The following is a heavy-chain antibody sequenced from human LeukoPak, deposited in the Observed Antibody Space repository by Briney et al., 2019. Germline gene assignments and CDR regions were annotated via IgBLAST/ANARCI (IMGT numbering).Heavy chain of an antibody. Sequence: ASVKVSCKASGYTFTGYYTHWVRQAPGQGLEWMGWINPNSGGTNYAQKFQGRVTMTRDTSISTAYMELSRLRSDDTAVYYCARGTGEGYSYGRYYFDYWGQGTLVTVSP. CDR2: INPNSGGT. CDR3: ARGTGEGYSYGRYYFDY. D-gene: IGHD5-18*01. J-gene: IGHJ4*02. V-gene: IGHV1-2*02. CDR1: GYTFTGYY.